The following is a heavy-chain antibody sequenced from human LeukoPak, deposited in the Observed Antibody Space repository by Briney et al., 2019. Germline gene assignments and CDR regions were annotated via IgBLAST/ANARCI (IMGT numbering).Heavy chain of an antibody. V-gene: IGHV3-53*01. CDR1: GFTVSSNY. J-gene: IGHJ4*02. CDR3: ARDPAPIAAAGTADY. D-gene: IGHD6-13*01. CDR2: IYSGGST. Sequence: PGGPLTLSCTASGFTVSSNYMSWARQAPGKGLEWVSVIYSGGSTYYEDSVKVRFTISRDNSKNTLYLQMNSLRAEDTAVYYCARDPAPIAAAGTADYWGQGTLVTVSS.